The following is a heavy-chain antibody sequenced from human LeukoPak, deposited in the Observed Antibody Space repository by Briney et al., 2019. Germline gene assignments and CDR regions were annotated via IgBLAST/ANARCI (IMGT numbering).Heavy chain of an antibody. V-gene: IGHV4-39*01. CDR1: GGSIINTTYY. J-gene: IGHJ4*02. CDR2: IYYTGTT. D-gene: IGHD2-15*01. Sequence: SETLSLTWTVSGGSIINTTYYWGWIRQPPGKGLEWIGTIYYTGTTYYNPSLKSRVTISVDTSKNQFSLKLSSVTAADTAVYFCGMRPTFLDSGGDSYHFDYWGQGTLVTVSS. CDR3: GMRPTFLDSGGDSYHFDY.